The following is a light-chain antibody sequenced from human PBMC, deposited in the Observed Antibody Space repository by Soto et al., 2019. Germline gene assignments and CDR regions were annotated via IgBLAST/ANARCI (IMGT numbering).Light chain of an antibody. CDR1: RTIHSH. CDR3: QQYSDWPLT. Sequence: EIVMTQSPATLSVSPGERVTLYCRPSRTIHSHLAWYQQRPGQAPRPLIYAASTRATGIPARFSGNGFGTEFTLTISSLQSEDFAVYYCQQYSDWPLTFGGGTKVEIK. V-gene: IGKV3D-15*01. CDR2: AAS. J-gene: IGKJ4*01.